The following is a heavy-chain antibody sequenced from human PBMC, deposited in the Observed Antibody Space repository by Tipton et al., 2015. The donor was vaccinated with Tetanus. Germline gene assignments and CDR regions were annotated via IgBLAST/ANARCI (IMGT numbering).Heavy chain of an antibody. CDR3: ARGFWFDP. CDR1: GGSFSGYY. V-gene: IGHV4-34*01. Sequence: TLSLTCSVYGGSFSGYYWSWIRQPPGKGLEWIGEINHSGSTNYNPSLKSRVTISVDTSKNQFSLKLSSVTAADTAVYYCARGFWFDPWGQGTLVTVSP. J-gene: IGHJ5*02. CDR2: INHSGST.